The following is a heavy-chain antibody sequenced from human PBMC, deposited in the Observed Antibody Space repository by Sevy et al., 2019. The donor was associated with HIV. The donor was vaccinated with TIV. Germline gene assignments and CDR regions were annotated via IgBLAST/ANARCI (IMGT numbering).Heavy chain of an antibody. CDR1: GFTFSSYS. D-gene: IGHD5-18*01. J-gene: IGHJ6*02. CDR3: ARSGGYRIYYYYYGMDV. V-gene: IGHV3-48*02. Sequence: GSLRLSCAASGFTFSSYSMNWVRQAPGKGLEWVSYISSSSTIYYADSVKGRFTISRDNAKNSLYLQMNSLRDEETAVYYCARSGGYRIYYYYYGMDVWGQGTTVTVSS. CDR2: ISSSSTI.